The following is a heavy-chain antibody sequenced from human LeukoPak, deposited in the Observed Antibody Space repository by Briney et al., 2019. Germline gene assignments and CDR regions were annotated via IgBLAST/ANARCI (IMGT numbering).Heavy chain of an antibody. CDR2: IRYDGSNK. J-gene: IGHJ3*02. CDR1: GFTFSSSD. D-gene: IGHD3-22*01. V-gene: IGHV3-30*02. Sequence: GGSLRLSCAASGFTFSSSDMHWVRQAPGKGLEWVAFIRYDGSNKYYADSVKGRFTISRDNSKNTLYLQINSLRVGDTAVYYCAKSWNYYDSSGDDALDIWGQGTMVTVSS. CDR3: AKSWNYYDSSGDDALDI.